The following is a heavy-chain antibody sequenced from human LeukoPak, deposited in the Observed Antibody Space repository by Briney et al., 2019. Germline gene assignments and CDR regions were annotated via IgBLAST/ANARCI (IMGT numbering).Heavy chain of an antibody. Sequence: SETLSLTCAVYGGSFSGYYWSWIRQPPGKGLEWIGEINHSGSTNYNPSLKSRVTIPVDTSKNQFSLKLSSVTAADTAVYYCARVRWLVRYFDYWGQGTLVTVSS. J-gene: IGHJ4*02. CDR1: GGSFSGYY. V-gene: IGHV4-34*01. CDR3: ARVRWLVRYFDY. D-gene: IGHD6-19*01. CDR2: INHSGST.